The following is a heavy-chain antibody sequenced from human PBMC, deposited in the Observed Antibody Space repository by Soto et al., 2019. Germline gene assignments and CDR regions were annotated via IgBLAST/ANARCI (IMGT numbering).Heavy chain of an antibody. V-gene: IGHV1-69*06. Sequence: SVKVSCKASGGSLSTNPISRVRQAPGQGLEWMGGTGSGTGPGNHAQKFQGRLTVTADKSTSTVYMELTNLSSEDTAVYYCARRDSGGFYRFSDSWGQGTLVTVSS. CDR2: TGSGTGPG. CDR1: GGSLSTNP. J-gene: IGHJ4*02. D-gene: IGHD2-15*01. CDR3: ARRDSGGFYRFSDS.